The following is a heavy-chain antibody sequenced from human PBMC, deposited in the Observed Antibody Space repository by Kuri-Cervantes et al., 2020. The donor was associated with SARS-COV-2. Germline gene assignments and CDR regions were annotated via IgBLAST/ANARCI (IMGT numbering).Heavy chain of an antibody. J-gene: IGHJ6*03. CDR1: GFTFNSYW. Sequence: GGSLRLSCAASGFTFNSYWMTWVRQAPGRGLEWVANIKQDGSEEYYADSVEGRFTISRDNPRNSLYLQMNSLRAEDTAVYYCSRTYDSSGSLYYYYYMDVWGKGTTVTVSS. CDR3: SRTYDSSGSLYYYYYMDV. D-gene: IGHD3-22*01. V-gene: IGHV3-7*01. CDR2: IKQDGSEE.